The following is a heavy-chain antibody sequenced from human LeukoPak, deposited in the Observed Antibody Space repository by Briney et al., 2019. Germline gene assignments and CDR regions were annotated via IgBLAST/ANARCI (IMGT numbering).Heavy chain of an antibody. V-gene: IGHV1-24*01. J-gene: IGHJ4*02. CDR3: ATGEDRFGVVISFDY. D-gene: IGHD3-3*01. CDR2: FDPEDGGT. Sequence: ASVKVSCKVSGYTLTELSMHWVRQAPGKGLEWMGGFDPEDGGTIYAQKFQGRVTMTEDTSTDTAYMELSSLRSEDTAVYYCATGEDRFGVVISFDYWGQGTLVTVSS. CDR1: GYTLTELS.